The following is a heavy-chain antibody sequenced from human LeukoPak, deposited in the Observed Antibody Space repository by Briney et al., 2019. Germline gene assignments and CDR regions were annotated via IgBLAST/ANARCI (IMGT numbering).Heavy chain of an antibody. Sequence: GGSLRLSCTASGFTFGDYAMSWVRQAPGKGLEWVGFIRSKAYGGTTEYAASVKGRFTISRDDSKNIAYLQMNSLKTEDTAVYYCTSVDYYDSSGEYYLDYWGQGTLVTVSS. CDR2: IRSKAYGGTT. CDR3: TSVDYYDSSGEYYLDY. CDR1: GFTFGDYA. J-gene: IGHJ4*02. D-gene: IGHD3-22*01. V-gene: IGHV3-49*04.